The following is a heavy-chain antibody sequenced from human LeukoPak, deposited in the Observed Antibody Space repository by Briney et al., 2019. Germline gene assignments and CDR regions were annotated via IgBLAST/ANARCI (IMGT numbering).Heavy chain of an antibody. CDR3: ARDPTVTTRPYWYFDL. J-gene: IGHJ2*01. CDR2: IYHSGST. Sequence: KPSETLSLTCAVSGYSISSGYYWVWIRQPPGKGLEWIGSIYHSGSTYYNPSLKSRVSMSVDTSKNQSSLKLTSVTAADTAVYYCARDPTVTTRPYWYFDLWGRGTLVTVSS. V-gene: IGHV4-38-2*02. D-gene: IGHD4-17*01. CDR1: GYSISSGYY.